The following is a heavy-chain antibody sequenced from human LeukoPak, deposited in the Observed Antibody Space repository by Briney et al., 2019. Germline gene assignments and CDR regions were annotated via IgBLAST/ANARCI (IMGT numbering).Heavy chain of an antibody. CDR2: IHPSTGNP. J-gene: IGHJ4*02. D-gene: IGHD3-16*02. CDR3: ARAFQSLGGLSLPDY. CDR1: GYTFTRNG. Sequence: ASVKVSCKASGYTFTRNGISWVRQAPGQGLEWMGWIHPSTGNPAYAQGFTGRFVFSLDTSVSTTYMEISSLKAEDTAVYFCARAFQSLGGLSLPDYWGQGTLVTVSS. V-gene: IGHV7-4-1*02.